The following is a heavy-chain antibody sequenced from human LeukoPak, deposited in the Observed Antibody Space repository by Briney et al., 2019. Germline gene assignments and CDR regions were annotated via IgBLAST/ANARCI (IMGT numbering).Heavy chain of an antibody. V-gene: IGHV3-33*01. CDR3: ARDLSFGSLDF. CDR1: GFTLSSHG. Sequence: PGGSLRLSCVASGFTLSSHGMHWVRRAPGKGLEWVALIWYDGTRENYADSVKGRFTISRDLSKNTLNLQMNSLRVDDTAVFYCARDLSFGSLDFRGQGTLVTVSS. J-gene: IGHJ4*02. D-gene: IGHD1-26*01. CDR2: IWYDGTRE.